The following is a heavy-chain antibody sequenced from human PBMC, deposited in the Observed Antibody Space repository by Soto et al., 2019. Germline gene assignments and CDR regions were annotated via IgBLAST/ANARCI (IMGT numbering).Heavy chain of an antibody. J-gene: IGHJ5*02. V-gene: IGHV3-23*01. Sequence: EVQLLESGGGLVQPGGSLRLSCAASGFTFSSYGMTWVRQAPGKGLEWVSFSSATGAGTYYADSVKGRFTISRDNAKNSLYLQMNSLRAEDTAVYYCARSWGLYCSSSRCYSPWFDPWGRGTLVTVSS. D-gene: IGHD2-2*02. CDR3: ARSWGLYCSSSRCYSPWFDP. CDR1: GFTFSSYG. CDR2: SSATGAGT.